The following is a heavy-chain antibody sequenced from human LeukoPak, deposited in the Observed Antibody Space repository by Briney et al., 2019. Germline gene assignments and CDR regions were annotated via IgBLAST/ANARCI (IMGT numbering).Heavy chain of an antibody. Sequence: PSGGSLRLSCAASGFTFSNAWMGWVRQAPGKGLEWVSYISSSSSTIYYADSVKGRFTISRDNAKNSLYLQMNSLRAEDTAVYYCARDDNSGRGYSYEYWGQGTLVTVSS. V-gene: IGHV3-48*01. CDR1: GFTFSNAW. D-gene: IGHD5-18*01. J-gene: IGHJ4*02. CDR2: ISSSSSTI. CDR3: ARDDNSGRGYSYEY.